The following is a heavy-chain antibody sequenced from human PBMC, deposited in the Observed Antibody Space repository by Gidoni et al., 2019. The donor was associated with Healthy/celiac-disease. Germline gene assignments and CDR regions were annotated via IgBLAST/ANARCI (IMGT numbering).Heavy chain of an antibody. Sequence: QVQLVQSGAEVKKPGASVNVSCKASASPFPRYALHWVRQAPGQRLEWMGWLNAGNGNTKYSQKFQGRVTITRDTAASTAYMELSSLRSEDTAVYYCARGGYQLPRAAIPAGFDYWGQGTLVTVSS. J-gene: IGHJ4*02. CDR3: ARGGYQLPRAAIPAGFDY. CDR2: LNAGNGNT. CDR1: ASPFPRYA. V-gene: IGHV1-3*01. D-gene: IGHD2-2*01.